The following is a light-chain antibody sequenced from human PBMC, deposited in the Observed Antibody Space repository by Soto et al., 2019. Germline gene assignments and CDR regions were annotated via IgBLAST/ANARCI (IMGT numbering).Light chain of an antibody. V-gene: IGKV4-1*01. CDR1: QTVFYSSNNKNY. CDR2: WAS. J-gene: IGKJ1*01. CDR3: QQYYNTPWS. Sequence: DIVLSQSPDYLAVSLGERATISCKSSQTVFYSSNNKNYLAWYQQKPRQPPKLLIYWASIRESGVPDRFSGSGSGTDFTRTINSLQPEDVAVYYCQQYYNTPWSFGQGNTVQIK.